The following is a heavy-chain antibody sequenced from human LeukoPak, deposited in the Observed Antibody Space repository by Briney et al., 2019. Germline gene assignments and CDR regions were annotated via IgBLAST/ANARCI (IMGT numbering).Heavy chain of an antibody. CDR3: ARGGGKTPPIDY. CDR1: GGSIKSYY. J-gene: IGHJ4*02. CDR2: TYYSGST. Sequence: PSETLSLTCTVSGGSIKSYYWSWIRQPPGNGLEWIGYTYYSGSTTYNPSLESRVTISVDTSKNQFSLKLSSVTAADTAVYYCARGGGKTPPIDYWGQGTLVTVSS. V-gene: IGHV4-59*01. D-gene: IGHD4-23*01.